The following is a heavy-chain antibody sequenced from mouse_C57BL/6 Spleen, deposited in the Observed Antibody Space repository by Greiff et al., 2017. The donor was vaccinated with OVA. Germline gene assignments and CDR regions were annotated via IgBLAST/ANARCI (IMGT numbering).Heavy chain of an antibody. CDR1: GYTFTDYE. CDR2: IDPETGGT. Sequence: QVQLQQSGAELVRPGASVTLSCKASGYTFTDYEMHWVKQTPVHGLEWIGAIDPETGGTASNQKFKGKAILTADKSSSTAYMELRSLTSEDSAVYYCTRGVCFYYYGTEAMDYWGQGTSVTVSS. CDR3: TRGVCFYYYGTEAMDY. D-gene: IGHD1-1*01. V-gene: IGHV1-15*01. J-gene: IGHJ4*01.